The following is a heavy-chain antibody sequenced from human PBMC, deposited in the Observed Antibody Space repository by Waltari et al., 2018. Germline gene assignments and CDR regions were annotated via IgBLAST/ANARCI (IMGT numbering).Heavy chain of an antibody. V-gene: IGHV3-7*01. Sequence: EVQLVESGGGLVQPGGSLRLSCAASGFTFSSYWMSWVRQAPGKGLEWVANIKEDGSEKYYVDYVKGRLTISRDNAKNSLYLQINSLRAEDKAVYYCARSIVVVPTAPAEYFQHWGQGTLVTVSS. CDR2: IKEDGSEK. CDR1: GFTFSSYW. J-gene: IGHJ1*01. CDR3: ARSIVVVPTAPAEYFQH. D-gene: IGHD2-2*01.